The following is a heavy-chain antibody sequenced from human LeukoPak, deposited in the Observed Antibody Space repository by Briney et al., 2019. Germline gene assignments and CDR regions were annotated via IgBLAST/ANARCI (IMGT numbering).Heavy chain of an antibody. CDR1: GFAFNSYV. CDR3: AKGSPIYVGVVFFDF. J-gene: IGHJ4*02. V-gene: IGHV3-23*01. D-gene: IGHD1-26*01. Sequence: QAGGSLRLSCAASGFAFNSYVISWVRQAPGKGLEWVSSSSGNGDSYYADFVKGRFTISRDNSKNTLYLQMNSLRAEDTAFYFCAKGSPIYVGVVFFDFWGQGTLLTVSS. CDR2: SSGNGDS.